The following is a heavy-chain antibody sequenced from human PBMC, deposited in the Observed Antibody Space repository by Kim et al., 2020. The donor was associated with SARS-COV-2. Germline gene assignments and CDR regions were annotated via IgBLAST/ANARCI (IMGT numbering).Heavy chain of an antibody. V-gene: IGHV1-46*01. CDR1: GYTFTSYY. CDR2: INPSGGST. Sequence: ASVKVSCKASGYTFTSYYMHWVRQAPGQGLEWMGIINPSGGSTSYAQKFQGRVTMTRDTSTSTVYMELSSLRSEDTAVYYCARDYLGYYDSSGYGCWFDPWGQGTWSPSPQ. D-gene: IGHD3-22*01. J-gene: IGHJ5*02. CDR3: ARDYLGYYDSSGYGCWFDP.